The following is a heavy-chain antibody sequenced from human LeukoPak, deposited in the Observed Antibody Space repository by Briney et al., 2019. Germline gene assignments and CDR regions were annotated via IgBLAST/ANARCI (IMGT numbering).Heavy chain of an antibody. Sequence: ASVKVSCKASGYTFTGYYMHWVRQAPGQGLEWMGRINPNSGGTNYAQKFQGRVTMTRDTSISTAYMELSRLRSDDTAVYYCARVVGAVAGDDYWGQGTLVTVSS. D-gene: IGHD6-19*01. CDR1: GYTFTGYY. CDR3: ARVVGAVAGDDY. CDR2: INPNSGGT. J-gene: IGHJ4*02. V-gene: IGHV1-2*06.